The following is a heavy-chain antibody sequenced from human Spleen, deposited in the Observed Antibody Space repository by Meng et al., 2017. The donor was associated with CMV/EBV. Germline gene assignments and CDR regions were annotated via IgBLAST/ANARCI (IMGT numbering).Heavy chain of an antibody. J-gene: IGHJ4*02. CDR1: GFTFGSYE. Sequence: GESLKISCAASGFTFGSYETNWVRQAPGKGLEWVAYISGSGSIIYYTDSAKGRFTISRDNAENSLHLQMHSLRAEDTALYYCARDPHTAVHSGYFDCWGQGTLVTVSS. D-gene: IGHD4-23*01. CDR3: ARDPHTAVHSGYFDC. CDR2: ISGSGSII. V-gene: IGHV3-48*03.